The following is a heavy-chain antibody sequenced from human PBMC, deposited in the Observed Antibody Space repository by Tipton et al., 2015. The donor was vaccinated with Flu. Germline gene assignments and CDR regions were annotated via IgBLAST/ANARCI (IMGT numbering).Heavy chain of an antibody. D-gene: IGHD3-16*01. J-gene: IGHJ4*02. CDR3: TRDPRIMITFGGVGGFDY. Sequence: TLSLTCTVSGGSISSGGYYWSWIRQHPGKGLEWIGSIYYSGSTYYSPSLKSRVTISVDTSKNQFSLKLSSVTAADTAVYYCTRDPRIMITFGGVGGFDYWGQGTLVTVSS. V-gene: IGHV4-39*07. CDR1: GGSISSGGYY. CDR2: IYYSGST.